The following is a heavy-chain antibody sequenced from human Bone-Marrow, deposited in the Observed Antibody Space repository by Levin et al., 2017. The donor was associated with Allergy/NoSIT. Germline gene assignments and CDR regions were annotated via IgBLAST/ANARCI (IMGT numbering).Heavy chain of an antibody. CDR2: TYPRDSDT. CDR3: ARLSNFYMDV. CDR1: GYTFTRKW. D-gene: IGHD4/OR15-4a*01. J-gene: IGHJ6*03. V-gene: IGHV5-51*01. Sequence: GGSLRLSCKASGYTFTRKWIAWVRQMPGKGLEWMGITYPRDSDTRYSPSFEGQVAISVDKSFNTAYLQLNSLKASDTAMYYCARLSNFYMDVWGQGTTVTVSS.